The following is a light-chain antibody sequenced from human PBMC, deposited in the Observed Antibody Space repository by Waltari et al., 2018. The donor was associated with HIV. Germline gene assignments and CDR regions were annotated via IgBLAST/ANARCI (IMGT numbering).Light chain of an antibody. CDR1: TSKVGSNP. Sequence: QSFLTQPPSASGTPGRRVVISCSGNTSKVGSNPVNWYRQVPGTAPKLLMFSNNQRPSGVTDRFAGSKSGTSASLAIKGLQSEDEADYYCAARDDSLNVWVFGGGTKLTVL. J-gene: IGLJ3*02. V-gene: IGLV1-44*01. CDR2: SNN. CDR3: AARDDSLNVWV.